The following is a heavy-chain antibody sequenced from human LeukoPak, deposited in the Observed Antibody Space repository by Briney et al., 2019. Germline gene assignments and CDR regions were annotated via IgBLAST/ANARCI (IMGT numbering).Heavy chain of an antibody. CDR3: ASTIAVATHYGMDV. V-gene: IGHV4-59*08. D-gene: IGHD6-19*01. CDR1: GGSISSYY. J-gene: IGHJ6*02. CDR2: IYYSGST. Sequence: SETLSLTCTVSGGSISSYYWSWIRQPPGKGLEWIGYIYYSGSTNYNPSLKSRVTISVDTSKKQFSLKLSSVPAADTAVYYCASTIAVATHYGMDVWGQGTTVTVSS.